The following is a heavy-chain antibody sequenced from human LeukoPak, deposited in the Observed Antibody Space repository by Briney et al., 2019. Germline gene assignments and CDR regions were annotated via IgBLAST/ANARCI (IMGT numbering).Heavy chain of an antibody. V-gene: IGHV4-39*01. CDR2: IYYSGST. J-gene: IGHJ4*02. Sequence: SETLSLTCTVSGGSISSSTYYWVWIRQPPGKGLEWIGSIYYSGSTYYNPSLKSRVTISVDTSKNQFSLKLSSVTAADTAVHYCARGQGYSYGHGGVDYWGQGTLVTVSS. D-gene: IGHD5-18*01. CDR3: ARGQGYSYGHGGVDY. CDR1: GGSISSSTYY.